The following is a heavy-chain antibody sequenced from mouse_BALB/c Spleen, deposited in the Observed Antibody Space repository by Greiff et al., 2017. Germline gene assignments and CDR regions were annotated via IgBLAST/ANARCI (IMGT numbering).Heavy chain of an antibody. V-gene: IGHV14-3*02. D-gene: IGHD1-1*01. CDR1: GFNIKDTY. CDR2: IDPANGNT. J-gene: IGHJ2*01. Sequence: LVESGAELEKPGASVKLSCTASGFNIKDTYMHWVKQRPEQGLEWIGRIDPANGNTKYDPKFQGKATITADTSSNTAYLQLSSLTSEDTAVYYCARGDYYGSSPFDYWGQGTTLTVSS. CDR3: ARGDYYGSSPFDY.